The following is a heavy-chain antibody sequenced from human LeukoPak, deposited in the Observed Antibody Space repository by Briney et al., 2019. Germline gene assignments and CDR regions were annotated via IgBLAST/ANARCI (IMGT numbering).Heavy chain of an antibody. Sequence: GGSLRLSCAASGFTFSSYAMSWVRQAPGKGLEWVSAISGSGGSTYYADSVKGRFTISRDNSKNTLYLQMNSLRAEDAAVYYCAKDLDCSSTSCYPDYWGQGTLVTVSS. CDR3: AKDLDCSSTSCYPDY. CDR2: ISGSGGST. J-gene: IGHJ4*02. V-gene: IGHV3-23*01. CDR1: GFTFSSYA. D-gene: IGHD2-2*01.